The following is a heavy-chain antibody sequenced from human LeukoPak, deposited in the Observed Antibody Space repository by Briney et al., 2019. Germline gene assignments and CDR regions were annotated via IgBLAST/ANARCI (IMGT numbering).Heavy chain of an antibody. V-gene: IGHV3-48*01. CDR3: ARERIVGAEDYFDY. CDR2: ISSSSSTI. Sequence: GGSLRLSCAASGFTFSSYSMNWVRQTPGKGLEWVSYISSSSSTIYYADSVKGRFTISRDNAKNSLYLQMSSLRAEDTAVYYCARERIVGAEDYFDYWGQGTLVTVSS. J-gene: IGHJ4*02. CDR1: GFTFSSYS. D-gene: IGHD1-26*01.